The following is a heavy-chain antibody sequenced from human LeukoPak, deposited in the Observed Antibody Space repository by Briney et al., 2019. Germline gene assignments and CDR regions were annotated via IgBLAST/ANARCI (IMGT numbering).Heavy chain of an antibody. V-gene: IGHV3-23*01. D-gene: IGHD1-26*01. J-gene: IGHJ4*02. CDR3: ATHPQRYSGSYYFDY. Sequence: RAGGSLRLSCAASGFTFSSYAMSWVRQAPGKGLEWVSAISGSGGSTYYADSVKGRFTISRDNSKNTLYLQMNSLRAEDTAVYYCATHPQRYSGSYYFDYWGQGTLVTVSS. CDR1: GFTFSSYA. CDR2: ISGSGGST.